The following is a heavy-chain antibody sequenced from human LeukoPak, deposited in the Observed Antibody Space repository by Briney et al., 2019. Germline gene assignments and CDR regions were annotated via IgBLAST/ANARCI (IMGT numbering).Heavy chain of an antibody. J-gene: IGHJ3*02. CDR3: AKDRPTPDAFDI. CDR2: ISGSGGST. V-gene: IGHV3-23*01. CDR1: GFTFSSYA. Sequence: GGSLRLSCAASGFTFSSYAMSWVRQAPGKGLEWVSAISGSGGSTYYADSVKGRFTFSRDNSRNTLYLQMNSLRPEDTAVYYCAKDRPTPDAFDIWGQGTMVTVSS. D-gene: IGHD4-11*01.